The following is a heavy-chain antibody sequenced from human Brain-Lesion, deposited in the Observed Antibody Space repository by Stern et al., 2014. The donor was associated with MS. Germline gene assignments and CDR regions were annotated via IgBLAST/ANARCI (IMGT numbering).Heavy chain of an antibody. CDR2: FDPEDGET. Sequence: LVEYGAEVKKPGASVKVSCKVSGYTLTELSMHWVRQAPRKGLEWMGGFDPEDGETIYAQKFQGRVTMTEDTSTDTAYMELSSLRSEDTAMYFCAALSPGAGGHRYRHFDYWGQGTLVTVSS. J-gene: IGHJ4*02. CDR3: AALSPGAGGHRYRHFDY. CDR1: GYTLTELS. V-gene: IGHV1-24*01. D-gene: IGHD4-23*01.